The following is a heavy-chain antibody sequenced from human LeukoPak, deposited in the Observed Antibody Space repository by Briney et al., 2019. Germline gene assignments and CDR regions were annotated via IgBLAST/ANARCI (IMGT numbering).Heavy chain of an antibody. Sequence: SETLSLTCAVYGGTFSGYYWSWIRQPPGKRLEWVGESNDSGGTNYNPSLKSRVTISADKSKNQVSLKLTSVTAADTAVYYCARNSDAFDIWGQGTMVTVSS. CDR2: SNDSGGT. CDR3: ARNSDAFDI. D-gene: IGHD4-23*01. J-gene: IGHJ3*02. CDR1: GGTFSGYY. V-gene: IGHV4-34*01.